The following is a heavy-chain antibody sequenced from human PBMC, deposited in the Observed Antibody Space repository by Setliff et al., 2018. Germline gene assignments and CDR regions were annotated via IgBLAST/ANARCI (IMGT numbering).Heavy chain of an antibody. CDR1: GDSISSRPFY. D-gene: IGHD3-3*01. Sequence: SETLSLTCTVSGDSISSRPFYWGWFRQPAGKELEWIGQIYTSWSTIYNPSLKSRVTILLDTSKNQFSLTLTSVTAADTAVYYCARVTGFQYIDVWGKGTTVTVSS. CDR3: ARVTGFQYIDV. V-gene: IGHV4-61*09. J-gene: IGHJ6*03. CDR2: IYTSWST.